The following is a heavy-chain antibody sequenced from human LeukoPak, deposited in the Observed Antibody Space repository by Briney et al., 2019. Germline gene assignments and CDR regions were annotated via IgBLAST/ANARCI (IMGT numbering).Heavy chain of an antibody. CDR2: IYYSGST. V-gene: IGHV4-59*08. CDR3: ARAIPLHYYGSGSYNWFDP. D-gene: IGHD3-10*01. J-gene: IGHJ5*02. CDR1: GGSISSYY. Sequence: KPSETLSLTCTVSGGSISSYYWSWLRQPPGKGLEWIGYIYYSGSTNYNHSLKSRVTISVDTSKNQFSLKLSSVTAADTAVYYCARAIPLHYYGSGSYNWFDPWGQGTLVTVSS.